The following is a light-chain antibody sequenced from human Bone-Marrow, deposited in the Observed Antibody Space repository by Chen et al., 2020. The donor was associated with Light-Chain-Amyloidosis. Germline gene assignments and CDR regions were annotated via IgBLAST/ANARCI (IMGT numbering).Light chain of an antibody. CDR1: SSDVGGDNH. Sequence: QSALIHPASVSGSPGQSITTPCTGTSSDVGGDNHVSWYQQHPDKAPKLMIYELTTRHAWDPDRFSGYKSDNTASLTISGLQTEDEADYFCSSYTITNTLVFGSGTRVTVL. CDR3: SSYTITNTLV. CDR2: ELT. J-gene: IGLJ1*01. V-gene: IGLV2-14*01.